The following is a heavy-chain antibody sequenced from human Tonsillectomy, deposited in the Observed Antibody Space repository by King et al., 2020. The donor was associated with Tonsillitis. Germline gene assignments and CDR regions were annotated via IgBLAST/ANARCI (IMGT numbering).Heavy chain of an antibody. V-gene: IGHV4-59*01. J-gene: IGHJ4*02. Sequence: QLQESGPGLVKPSETLSLTCAVSGGSISSFYWSWIRQPPGKGLEWIGYLYSSGSTNYNASLKSRVTISVDTSKNQFSLRLSSVTAADTAVYYCAGGRYSSSAYWGQGTLVTVSS. CDR3: AGGRYSSSAY. D-gene: IGHD6-6*01. CDR2: LYSSGST. CDR1: GGSISSFY.